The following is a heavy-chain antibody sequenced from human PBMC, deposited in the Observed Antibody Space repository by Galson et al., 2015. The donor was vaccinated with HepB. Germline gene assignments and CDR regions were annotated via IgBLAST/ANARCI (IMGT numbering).Heavy chain of an antibody. CDR2: IWANGSNR. CDR3: VREMAIAAPASFDL. CDR1: EFSFSTYH. J-gene: IGHJ4*01. V-gene: IGHV3-33*08. Sequence: SLRLSCAASEFSFSTYHMNWVRQAPGKGLEWVALIWANGSNRYYSNSVMGRFTISRDNSKNTLFLEMNSLRAEDTAVYYCVREMAIAAPASFDLWGHGTLVTVSS. D-gene: IGHD6-25*01.